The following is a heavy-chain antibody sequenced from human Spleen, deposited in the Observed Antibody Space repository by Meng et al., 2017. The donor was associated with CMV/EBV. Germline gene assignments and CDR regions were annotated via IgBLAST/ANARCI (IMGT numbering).Heavy chain of an antibody. D-gene: IGHD6-19*01. CDR2: ISGSVGNV. CDR3: ARDSPAVAFNRWLDP. J-gene: IGHJ5*02. CDR1: GHPFTSLG. V-gene: IGHV1-18*01. Sequence: SGHPFTSLGSTWVRQSPGHGLEWMGWISGSVGNVKYAQEFQGRVTMAADPSTSVASMGVRRLRSYHTAVYYCARDSPAVAFNRWLDPWGQETLVTVSS.